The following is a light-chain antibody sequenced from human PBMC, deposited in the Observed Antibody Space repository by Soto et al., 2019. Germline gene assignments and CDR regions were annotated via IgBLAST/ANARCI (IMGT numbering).Light chain of an antibody. Sequence: EIVMTQSPATLSVSPGETATLCYRASHSVSSNFASFHQKARQPPTRLIYDASTSATGIPARFSGSGSGTDFTLTISSLEPEDFAVYYCQQRRNWQVTFGQGTRLEIK. J-gene: IGKJ5*01. CDR2: DAS. CDR3: QQRRNWQVT. CDR1: HSVSSN. V-gene: IGKV3-11*01.